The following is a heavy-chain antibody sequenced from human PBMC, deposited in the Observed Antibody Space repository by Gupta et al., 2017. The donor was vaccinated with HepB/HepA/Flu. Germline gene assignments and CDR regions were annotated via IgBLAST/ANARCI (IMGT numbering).Heavy chain of an antibody. CDR2: IHPGYGNT. CDR1: GYTFSAHT. D-gene: IGHD3-16*01. V-gene: IGHV1-3*01. Sequence: GAEVKKPGASVKLSCKASGYTFSAHTVHWVRQAPGHALEWMGWIHPGYGNTRYSRKFQGRLTLTSDTSANTVFLELSSLISEDTAVYYCARAISTIGRIYNWFDPWGQGTLVTVSS. CDR3: ARAISTIGRIYNWFDP. J-gene: IGHJ5*02.